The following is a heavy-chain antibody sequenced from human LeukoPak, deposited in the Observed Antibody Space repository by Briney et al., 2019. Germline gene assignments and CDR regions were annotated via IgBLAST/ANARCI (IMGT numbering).Heavy chain of an antibody. CDR1: GFTFTNSA. CDR3: AKGIYRSVWSYFDY. D-gene: IGHD6-19*01. V-gene: IGHV3-23*01. CDR2: LRGSGITT. J-gene: IGHJ4*01. Sequence: QPGGSLRLSCAASGFTFTNSAMSWVRQAPGKGMEWVSTLRGSGITTYYADSVKGRFTISRDNSKNTLYLQMNSLRAEDTAVYYCAKGIYRSVWSYFDYWGHGTLVTVSS.